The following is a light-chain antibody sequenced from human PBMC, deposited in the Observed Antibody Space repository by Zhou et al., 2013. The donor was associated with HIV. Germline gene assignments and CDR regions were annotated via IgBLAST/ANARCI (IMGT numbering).Light chain of an antibody. Sequence: EIVMTQSPATLSVSPGERVTLSCRASQSIGNNLAWYQQKPGQAPRPLMSGASTRATGIPVRFSGSGSGTEFTLTISSMQSEDFAVYYCQQYNNWPPMYTFGQGTRLEI. CDR3: QQYNNWPPMYT. V-gene: IGKV3-15*01. CDR2: GAS. CDR1: QSIGNN. J-gene: IGKJ2*01.